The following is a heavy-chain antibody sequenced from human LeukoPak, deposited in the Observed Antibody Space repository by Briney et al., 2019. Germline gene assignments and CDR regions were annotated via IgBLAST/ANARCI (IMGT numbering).Heavy chain of an antibody. J-gene: IGHJ3*02. V-gene: IGHV5-51*01. CDR3: ARRREWLLPYDAFDI. D-gene: IGHD3-3*01. Sequence: GESLKISCKGSGYSFTSYWIGWVRQMPGKGLEWMGIIYPGDSDTRYRPSFQGQVTITADKSISTAYLQWSSLKASDTAMYYCARRREWLLPYDAFDIWGQGTMVTVSS. CDR1: GYSFTSYW. CDR2: IYPGDSDT.